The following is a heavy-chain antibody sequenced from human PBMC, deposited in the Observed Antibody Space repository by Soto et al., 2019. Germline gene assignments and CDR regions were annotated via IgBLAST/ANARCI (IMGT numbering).Heavy chain of an antibody. CDR2: IYYSGST. CDR3: AGNVRGMNYDLSHYGMDV. V-gene: IGHV4-31*03. Sequence: QVQLQESGPGLVKPSQTLSLTCTVSGGSISSGGYYWSWIRQHPGKGLEWIGYIYYSGSTYYNPSPKSRVTISVDTSKNQFSRKLSSVPAADTAVYSCAGNVRGMNYDLSHYGMDVWGQGTTVTVSS. D-gene: IGHD3-3*01. J-gene: IGHJ6*02. CDR1: GGSISSGGYY.